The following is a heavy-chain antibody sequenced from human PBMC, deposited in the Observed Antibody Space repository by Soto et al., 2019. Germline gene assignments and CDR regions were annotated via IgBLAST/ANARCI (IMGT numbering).Heavy chain of an antibody. Sequence: SETLSLTCTVSGGSISYYHWSWIRQPAGKGLEWIGRIYSSGSTNYNPSLKSRVTMSVDTSKNQFSLKLNSVTAADTAVYYCARARFGEVLPFDYWGQGTLVTVSS. V-gene: IGHV4-4*07. CDR2: IYSSGST. J-gene: IGHJ4*02. D-gene: IGHD3-10*02. CDR3: ARARFGEVLPFDY. CDR1: GGSISYYH.